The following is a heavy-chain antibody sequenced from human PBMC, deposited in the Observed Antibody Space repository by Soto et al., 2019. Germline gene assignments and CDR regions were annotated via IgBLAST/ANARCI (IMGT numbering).Heavy chain of an antibody. V-gene: IGHV3-30-3*01. D-gene: IGHD6-19*01. CDR2: ISYDGSTK. Sequence: QVQLEESGGGVVQPGRSLSLSCAASGFTFSSFSLHWVRQAPGKGLEWLALISYDGSTKYKADAVKGRFIISRDNSKKTLYLQLNSLRPEDTAVYSWARTTTVAGTPEFDYWGQGTLVTVSS. CDR1: GFTFSSFS. J-gene: IGHJ4*02. CDR3: ARTTTVAGTPEFDY.